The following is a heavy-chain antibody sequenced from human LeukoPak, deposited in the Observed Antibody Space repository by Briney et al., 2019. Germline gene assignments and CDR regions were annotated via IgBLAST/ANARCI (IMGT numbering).Heavy chain of an antibody. Sequence: PSETLSLTCTVSGGSISSGDYYWSWIRQPPGKGLEWIGYIYYSGSTYYNPSLKSRVTISVDTSKNQFSLKLSSVTAADTAVYYCARVSVRDYDFWSGYYNYWGQGTLVTVSS. V-gene: IGHV4-30-4*08. CDR2: IYYSGST. CDR1: GGSISSGDYY. CDR3: ARVSVRDYDFWSGYYNY. J-gene: IGHJ4*02. D-gene: IGHD3-3*01.